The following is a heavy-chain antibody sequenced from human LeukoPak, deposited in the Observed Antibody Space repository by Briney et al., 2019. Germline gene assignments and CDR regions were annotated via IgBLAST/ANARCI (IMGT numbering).Heavy chain of an antibody. CDR1: GGSIKSYY. CDR2: FSYSGST. D-gene: IGHD2-21*02. J-gene: IGHJ3*02. V-gene: IGHV4-59*08. Sequence: SETLSLTCAASGGSIKSYYWSWIRQPPGKGLEWIGYFSYSGSTNYNPSLKSRVTISVDTSKNQFSLKLSSVTAADRAVYYCARPQYCGANCYHAFEIWGQGTLVTVSS. CDR3: ARPQYCGANCYHAFEI.